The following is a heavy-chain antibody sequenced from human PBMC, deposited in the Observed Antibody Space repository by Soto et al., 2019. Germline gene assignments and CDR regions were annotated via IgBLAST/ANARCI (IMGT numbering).Heavy chain of an antibody. CDR1: GYSFTSYW. D-gene: IGHD3-22*01. CDR3: ARHYYFDSSGYDIIPEQCNGMDF. J-gene: IGHJ6*02. Sequence: PGGSLKISCKGSGYSFTSYWISWVRPMPGKGLEWMGRLDPSDSYTDYRPSFQGHVTISADKSISPAYLQWSSLKASDTAMYYCARHYYFDSSGYDIIPEQCNGMDFWGQGTTVTVSS. CDR2: LDPSDSYT. V-gene: IGHV5-10-1*01.